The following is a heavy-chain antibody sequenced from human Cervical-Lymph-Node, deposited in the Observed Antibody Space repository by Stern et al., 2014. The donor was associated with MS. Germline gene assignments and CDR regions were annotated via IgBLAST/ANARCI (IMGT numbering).Heavy chain of an antibody. Sequence: VQLVQSGAEVKKPGESLKISCKGSEYNFATYWIGWVRQMPGKGLEWMGIIYPSNSETRYSPSSQGHVTISADKSITTAYLQWSSLQASDTAMYYCARSYYGGNPNFDYWGQGTLVTVSS. CDR1: EYNFATYW. CDR3: ARSYYGGNPNFDY. D-gene: IGHD4-23*01. CDR2: IYPSNSET. J-gene: IGHJ4*02. V-gene: IGHV5-51*03.